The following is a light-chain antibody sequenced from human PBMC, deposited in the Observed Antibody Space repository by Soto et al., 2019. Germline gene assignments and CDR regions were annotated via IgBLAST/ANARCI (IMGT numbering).Light chain of an antibody. CDR3: SSYTRDTALV. CDR2: EVS. J-gene: IGLJ1*01. CDR1: SSDVGTYNY. V-gene: IGLV2-14*01. Sequence: QSALTQPASVSGSPGQSITISCTGTSSDVGTYNYVSWYQHHPGKAPKLIIYEVSNRPSGVSNRFSGSKSGSTASPTISGLQAEDEADYHCSSYTRDTALVFGTGTKLTVL.